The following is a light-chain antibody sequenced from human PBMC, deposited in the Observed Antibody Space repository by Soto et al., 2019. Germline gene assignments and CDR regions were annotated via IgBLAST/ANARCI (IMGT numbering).Light chain of an antibody. CDR3: HVWDSSSEHV. CDR1: NIGVKS. CDR2: DDS. V-gene: IGLV3-21*02. J-gene: IGLJ1*01. Sequence: LTQPPSVSLAPGQTARITCGGRNIGVKSVHWYQQKPGQAPVLVVDDDSDRPSGIPERFSGSNSGNTATLTISRVEAGDEADYFCHVWDSSSEHVFGTGTKVTV.